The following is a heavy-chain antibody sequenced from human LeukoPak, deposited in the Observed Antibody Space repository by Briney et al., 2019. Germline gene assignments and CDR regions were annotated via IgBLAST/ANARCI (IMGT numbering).Heavy chain of an antibody. CDR2: INHSRST. V-gene: IGHV4-34*01. D-gene: IGHD3-3*01. CDR3: ARRISFFGVVIIGYYYGMDV. J-gene: IGHJ6*02. CDR1: GGSFSGYY. Sequence: QSSETLSLTCAVYGGSFSGYYWSWIRQPPGKGLEWIGEINHSRSTNYNPSLKSRVTISVDTSKNQFSLKLSSVTAADTAVYYCARRISFFGVVIIGYYYGMDVWGQGTTVTVSS.